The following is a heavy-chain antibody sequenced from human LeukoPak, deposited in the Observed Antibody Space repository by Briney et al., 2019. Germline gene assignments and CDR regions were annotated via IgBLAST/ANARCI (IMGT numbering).Heavy chain of an antibody. CDR1: GFTFSSYS. J-gene: IGHJ4*02. D-gene: IGHD1-26*01. CDR2: ISSSSSYI. CDR3: ATKYFSGSYYFDY. Sequence: GGSLRLSCAASGFTFSSYSMNWVRQAPGKGLEWVSSISSSSSYIYYADSVKGRFTISRNNAKNSLYLQMNSLRAEDTAVYYCATKYFSGSYYFDYWGQGTLVTVSS. V-gene: IGHV3-21*01.